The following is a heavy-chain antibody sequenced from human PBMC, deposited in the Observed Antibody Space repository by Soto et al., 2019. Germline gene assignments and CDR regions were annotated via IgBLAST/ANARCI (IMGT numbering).Heavy chain of an antibody. Sequence: SSVKVSCKASGGTCSSYAISWVRQAPGQGLEWVGGIIPTFGTANYAQKFQGRVTITADESTSTAYMELSSLRSEDTAVYYCARSRSHYGDYLSRATWFAPWGHGTLVTVSS. V-gene: IGHV1-69*13. D-gene: IGHD4-17*01. CDR1: GGTCSSYA. J-gene: IGHJ5*02. CDR2: IIPTFGTA. CDR3: ARSRSHYGDYLSRATWFAP.